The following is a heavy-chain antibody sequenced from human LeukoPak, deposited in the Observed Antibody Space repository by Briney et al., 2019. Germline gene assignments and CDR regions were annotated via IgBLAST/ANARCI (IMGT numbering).Heavy chain of an antibody. D-gene: IGHD1-7*01. CDR3: ALGTKPLSYHFFDY. CDR1: GFSFSTYW. V-gene: IGHV3-74*03. Sequence: GGSLRLSCAASGFSFSTYWMHWVRQAPGRGLVWVSRINSDGSSTTYADSVKGRFTLSRDNAKNTLYLQMSSLRAEDTAVYYCALGTKPLSYHFFDYWGQGALVTVSS. CDR2: INSDGSST. J-gene: IGHJ4*02.